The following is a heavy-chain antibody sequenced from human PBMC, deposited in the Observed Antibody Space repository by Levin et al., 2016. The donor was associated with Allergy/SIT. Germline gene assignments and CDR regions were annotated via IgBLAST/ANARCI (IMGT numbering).Heavy chain of an antibody. Sequence: SETLSLTCTVSGGSISSYYWSWIRQPPGKGLEWIGYIYYSGSTNYNPSLKSRVTISVDTSKNQFSLKLSSVTAADTAVYYCAREAVTGLYGMDVWGQGTTVTVSS. V-gene: IGHV4-59*12. J-gene: IGHJ6*02. CDR3: AREAVTGLYGMDV. D-gene: IGHD4-17*01. CDR1: GGSISSYY. CDR2: IYYSGST.